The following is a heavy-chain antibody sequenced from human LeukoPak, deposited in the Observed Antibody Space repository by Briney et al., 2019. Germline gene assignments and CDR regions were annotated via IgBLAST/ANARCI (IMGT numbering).Heavy chain of an antibody. V-gene: IGHV1-8*01. CDR1: GYTFTSYN. J-gene: IGHJ5*02. Sequence: ASVKVSCKTSGYTFTSYNMHWVRQATGQGLEWMGWMNPNSGNTGYAQKFQGRVTMTRNTSISTAYMELSSLRSEDTAVYYCARVPRRGDRFDPWGQGTLVTVSS. CDR2: MNPNSGNT. CDR3: ARVPRRGDRFDP. D-gene: IGHD3-10*01.